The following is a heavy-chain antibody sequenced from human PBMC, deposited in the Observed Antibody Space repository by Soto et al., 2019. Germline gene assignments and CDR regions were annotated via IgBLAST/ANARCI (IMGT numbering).Heavy chain of an antibody. D-gene: IGHD6-6*01. J-gene: IGHJ6*02. CDR3: ARNGTYSRSLRPYSGMDV. V-gene: IGHV1-69*13. Sequence: SVKVSCKAFGGTFADFIMNWVRQTPGQGLEWMGGIVPMFGTPTYAEKFKGRVTISATGSTSTAYMELTSLRSEDTAVYYCARNGTYSRSLRPYSGMDVWGQGTTVTVSS. CDR2: IVPMFGTP. CDR1: GGTFADFI.